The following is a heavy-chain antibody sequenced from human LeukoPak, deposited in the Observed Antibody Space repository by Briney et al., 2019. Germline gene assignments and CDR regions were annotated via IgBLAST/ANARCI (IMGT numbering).Heavy chain of an antibody. V-gene: IGHV3-23*01. CDR3: ARMIRDYGDSNWFDP. Sequence: GGSLRLSCAASGFTFSSYAMSWVRQAPGKGLEWVSAISGSGGTTYYANSVKGRFTFSRDDSKNTLYLQMNSLRAEDTAIYYCARMIRDYGDSNWFDPWGQGTLVTVSS. CDR1: GFTFSSYA. CDR2: ISGSGGTT. D-gene: IGHD4-17*01. J-gene: IGHJ5*02.